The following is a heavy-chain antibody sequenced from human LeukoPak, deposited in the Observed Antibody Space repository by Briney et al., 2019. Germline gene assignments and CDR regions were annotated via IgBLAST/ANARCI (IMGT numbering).Heavy chain of an antibody. Sequence: ASVKVSCKXSGYTFTGYYMHWVRQAPGQGLEWMGRINPNSGGTNYSQKFQGRVTMTRDTSISTAYMELSRLRSDDTAVYYCARDSTVTTKWVSMDVWGKGTTVTVSS. V-gene: IGHV1-2*06. CDR3: ARDSTVTTKWVSMDV. CDR2: INPNSGGT. J-gene: IGHJ6*03. D-gene: IGHD4-17*01. CDR1: GYTFTGYY.